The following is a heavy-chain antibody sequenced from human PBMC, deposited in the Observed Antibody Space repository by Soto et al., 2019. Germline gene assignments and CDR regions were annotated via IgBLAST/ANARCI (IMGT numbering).Heavy chain of an antibody. V-gene: IGHV4-30-2*01. Sequence: QLQLQESGSGLVKPSQTLSLTCAVSGGSISSGGYSWSWIRQPPGKGREWIGYIYHSGSTYYNPSLKSRVTISVDRSKNQCSLKLNSVTAADTAVYYCAGAGGLGAVAVDCWGQGTLVTVSS. CDR1: GGSISSGGYS. CDR3: AGAGGLGAVAVDC. CDR2: IYHSGST. D-gene: IGHD6-19*01. J-gene: IGHJ4*02.